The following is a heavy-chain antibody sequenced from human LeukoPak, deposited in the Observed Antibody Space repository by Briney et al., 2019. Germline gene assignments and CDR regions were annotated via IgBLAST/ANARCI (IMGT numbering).Heavy chain of an antibody. CDR1: GGSISSYY. CDR3: ARNGRDWFDP. CDR2: IYYSGST. Sequence: SETLSLTCTVSGGSISSYYWSWIRQPPGKGVEWIGYIYYSGSTNYNPSLKSRVTISVDTSKNQFSLKLSSVTAADTAVYYCARNGRDWFDPWGQGTLVTVSS. D-gene: IGHD1-1*01. J-gene: IGHJ5*02. V-gene: IGHV4-59*08.